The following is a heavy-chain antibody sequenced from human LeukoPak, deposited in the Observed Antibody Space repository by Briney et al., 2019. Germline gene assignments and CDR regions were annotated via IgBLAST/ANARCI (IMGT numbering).Heavy chain of an antibody. Sequence: ASVKVSCKASGYTFTGYYIHWVRQAPGQGLEWMGRINPNSGDTKYAQKFQGRVTMTRDTSITTAYMELSRLRSEDTAVYYCAKVTPQLRITMIVVVGAPDAFDIWGQGTMVTVSS. CDR2: INPNSGDT. CDR3: AKVTPQLRITMIVVVGAPDAFDI. J-gene: IGHJ3*02. D-gene: IGHD3-22*01. V-gene: IGHV1-2*06. CDR1: GYTFTGYY.